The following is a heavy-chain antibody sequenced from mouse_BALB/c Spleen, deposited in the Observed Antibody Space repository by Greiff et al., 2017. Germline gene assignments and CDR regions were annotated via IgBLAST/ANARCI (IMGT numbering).Heavy chain of an antibody. CDR3: ARKGGGNYSFAY. CDR2: IDPENGNT. D-gene: IGHD2-1*01. Sequence: EVQLQQSWAELVRPGALVKLSCKASGFNIKDYYMHWVKQRPEQGLEWIGWIDPENGNTIYDPKFQGKASITADTSSNTAYLQLSSLTSEDTAVYYCARKGGGNYSFAYWGQGTLVTVSA. J-gene: IGHJ3*01. CDR1: GFNIKDYY. V-gene: IGHV14-1*02.